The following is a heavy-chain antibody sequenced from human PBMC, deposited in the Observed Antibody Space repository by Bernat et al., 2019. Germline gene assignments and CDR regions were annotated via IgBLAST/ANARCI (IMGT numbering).Heavy chain of an antibody. D-gene: IGHD5-12*01. CDR2: INPSGGST. CDR3: ARDYEMVFDYNYYGMDV. V-gene: IGHV1-46*01. Sequence: QVQLVQSGAEVKKPGASVKVSCKASGYTFTSYYMHWVRQAPGQGLEWMGIINPSGGSTSYAQKFQGRVTMTRDTSTSTVYMELSSLRSEDTAVYYCARDYEMVFDYNYYGMDVWGQGTTVTVSS. CDR1: GYTFTSYY. J-gene: IGHJ6*02.